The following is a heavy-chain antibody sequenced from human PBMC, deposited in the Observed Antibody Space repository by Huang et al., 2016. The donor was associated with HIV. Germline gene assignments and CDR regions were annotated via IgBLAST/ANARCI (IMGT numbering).Heavy chain of an antibody. D-gene: IGHD1-26*01. CDR2: IYPSGIT. V-gene: IGHV4-61*09. Sequence: QVRLRESGPGLVKPSQTLSLTCTVSGGSRSSGNYYWTWIRQPAGKGLEGIGHIYPSGITNYSPSLKSRVSISLDTSKNQFSLRLRSVTAADTAVYYCARSYAGTIWDSGRDYFDYWGQGILVTVSS. CDR3: ARSYAGTIWDSGRDYFDY. CDR1: GGSRSSGNYY. J-gene: IGHJ4*02.